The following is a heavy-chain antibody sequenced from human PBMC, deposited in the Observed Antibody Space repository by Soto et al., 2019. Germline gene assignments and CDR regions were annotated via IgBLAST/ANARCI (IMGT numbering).Heavy chain of an antibody. CDR2: IFWSGGRV. V-gene: IGHV3-9*01. CDR3: ARDLTPGAADV. D-gene: IGHD2-15*01. J-gene: IGHJ6*02. Sequence: EVQLVESGGGLVQPGRSLRLSCVVSGLTFDEHAMHWVRQGPGKGLEWVSGIFWSGGRVGYADSVKGRFTVSRDKAKNTLYLQMDSLIAEDTALYYCARDLTPGAADVWGQGTTVTVSS. CDR1: GLTFDEHA.